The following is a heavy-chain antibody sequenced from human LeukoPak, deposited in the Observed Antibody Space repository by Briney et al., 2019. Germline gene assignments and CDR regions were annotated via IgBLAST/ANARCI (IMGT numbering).Heavy chain of an antibody. J-gene: IGHJ1*01. CDR1: GYTFTTYY. V-gene: IGHV1-46*01. CDR3: ATDPIAVAPTGAEYFQH. D-gene: IGHD6-19*01. Sequence: ASVKVSCTASGYTFTTYYMHWVRQAPGQGLEWMAMINPSGGSTTYAQQFQGRLTMTRDTSTSTVYMELSSLRSEETAVYYCATDPIAVAPTGAEYFQHWGQGTLVTVSS. CDR2: INPSGGST.